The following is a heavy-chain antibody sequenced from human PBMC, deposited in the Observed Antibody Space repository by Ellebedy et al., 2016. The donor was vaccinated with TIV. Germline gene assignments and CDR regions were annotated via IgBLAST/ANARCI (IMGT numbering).Heavy chain of an antibody. CDR3: VRAIGTSSSY. CDR1: GFTFSNYV. Sequence: GGSLRLSXAASGFTFSNYVMTWLRQTPGKGLEWVSGITGTGSVTDYADSVKGRFTISRDNAKNSLYLQMNSLRAEDTAVYYCVRAIGTSSSYWGQGTLVTVSS. D-gene: IGHD6-6*01. V-gene: IGHV3-21*01. J-gene: IGHJ4*02. CDR2: ITGTGSVT.